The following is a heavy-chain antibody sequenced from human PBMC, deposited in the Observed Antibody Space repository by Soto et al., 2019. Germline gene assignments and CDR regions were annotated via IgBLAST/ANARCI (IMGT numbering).Heavy chain of an antibody. V-gene: IGHV3-30*03. D-gene: IGHD6-19*01. J-gene: IGHJ4*02. CDR3: AIYSSGWYPLDY. CDR2: ISYDGSNK. Sequence: QVQLVESGGGVVQPGRSLRLSCAASGFTFSSYGMQWVRQAPSKGLEWVAVISYDGSNKYYADSVKGRFTISRDNSKNTLYLQMNSLRAEDTAVYYCAIYSSGWYPLDYWGQGTLVTVSS. CDR1: GFTFSSYG.